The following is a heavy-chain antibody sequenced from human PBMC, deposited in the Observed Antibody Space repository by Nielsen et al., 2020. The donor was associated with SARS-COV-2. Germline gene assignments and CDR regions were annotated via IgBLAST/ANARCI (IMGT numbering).Heavy chain of an antibody. D-gene: IGHD2-2*01. V-gene: IGHV1-3*04. CDR1: GYSITTYA. J-gene: IGHJ4*02. CDR2: INSDSGNT. CDR3: ARSRGCSATSCFFDY. Sequence: ASVKVFCKASGYSITTYAINWVRQDPGQRLEWMGWINSDSGNTKYSQKFRGRVTITRDTSASTAYMELSGLSSEDTAVYYCARSRGCSATSCFFDYWGQGALVTVSS.